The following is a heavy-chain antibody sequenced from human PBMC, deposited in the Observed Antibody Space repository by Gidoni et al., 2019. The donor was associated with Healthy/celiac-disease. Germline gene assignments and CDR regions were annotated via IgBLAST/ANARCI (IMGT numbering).Heavy chain of an antibody. CDR2: IWYDGSNK. CDR1: GFTFSSYG. J-gene: IGHJ6*02. D-gene: IGHD1-26*01. V-gene: IGHV3-33*01. Sequence: QVQLVESGGGVVQPGRSLRLSCAASGFTFSSYGMHWVRQAPGKGLEWVAVIWYDGSNKYYADSVKGRFTISRDNSKNTLYLQMNSLRAEDTAVYYCARALGIVGSRVYYYGMDVWGQGTTVTVSS. CDR3: ARALGIVGSRVYYYGMDV.